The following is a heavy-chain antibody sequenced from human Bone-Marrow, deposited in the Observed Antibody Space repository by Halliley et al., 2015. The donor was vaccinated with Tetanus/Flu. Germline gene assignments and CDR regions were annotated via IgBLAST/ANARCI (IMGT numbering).Heavy chain of an antibody. CDR3: AAHRAGASSS. J-gene: IGHJ4*02. V-gene: IGHV1-69*01. CDR2: IIPLSGRA. CDR1: GGTFSSYV. Sequence: QVQLVQSGAEVKKPGSSVKVSCKASGGTFSSYVMSWVRQAPGQGLEWMGGIIPLSGRAHYAQNFQGRGTISTDESTSTVHMELSGLTSEDTAVYFCAAHRAGASSSWGQGTLVTVSS. D-gene: IGHD3-10*01.